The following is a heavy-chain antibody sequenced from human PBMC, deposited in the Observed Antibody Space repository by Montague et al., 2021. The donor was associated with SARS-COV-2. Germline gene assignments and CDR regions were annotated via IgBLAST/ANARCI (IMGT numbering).Heavy chain of an antibody. CDR2: IYYSAST. CDR1: GGSISSSSYC. Sequence: SETLSLTCTVSGGSISSSSYCWVCIRQPPGKELDGIDSIYYSASTYYNPSRKIRITISVYTSKNQFYLKLVSVTAADTAVYYCVRSRAERYFDWTKLDAHVKSYYFDYWGQGTLVTVSS. V-gene: IGHV4-39*01. J-gene: IGHJ4*02. CDR3: VRSRAERYFDWTKLDAHVKSYYFDY. D-gene: IGHD3-9*01.